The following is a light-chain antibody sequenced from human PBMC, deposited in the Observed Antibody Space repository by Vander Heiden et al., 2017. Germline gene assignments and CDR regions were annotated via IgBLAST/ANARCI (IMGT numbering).Light chain of an antibody. J-gene: IGKJ1*01. CDR3: QQSYNAPPT. CDR2: AAS. V-gene: IGKV1-39*01. CDR1: QSISSY. Sequence: DIQMTQSPSSLSASVGDRVTITCRASQSISSYLNWYQQKPGKAPKLLINAASSLQSGVPSRFSGGGSGTDFTLTISSLQPEDFATYYCQQSYNAPPTFGQGTKVEIK.